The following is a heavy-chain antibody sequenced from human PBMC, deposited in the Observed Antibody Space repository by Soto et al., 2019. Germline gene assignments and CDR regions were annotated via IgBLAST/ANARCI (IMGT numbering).Heavy chain of an antibody. J-gene: IGHJ6*02. CDR1: GYIFVNYG. CDR2: SSPYSGNT. CDR3: AMVDNYVTPTPQDV. Sequence: QVQLVQSGDEVRKPGYSVKVSCKASGYIFVNYGIAWVRHAPGQGLEWMGWSSPYSGNTHYASKVQGRLTMTTDTSTSTAYMDLGSLTSDDTAVYYCAMVDNYVTPTPQDVWGQGTTVTVSS. D-gene: IGHD3-16*01. V-gene: IGHV1-18*01.